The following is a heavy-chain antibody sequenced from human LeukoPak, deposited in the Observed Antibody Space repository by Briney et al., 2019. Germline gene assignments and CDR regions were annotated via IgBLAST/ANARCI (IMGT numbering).Heavy chain of an antibody. CDR1: GYTFTSYY. CDR2: IDPSGGST. D-gene: IGHD3-3*01. V-gene: IGHV1-46*01. CDR3: ARPITIFGVVRDPYYYGMDV. J-gene: IGHJ6*02. Sequence: GASVKVSCKASGYTFTSYYMRWVRQAPGQGLEWMGIIDPSGGSTSYAQKFQGRVTMTRDTSTSTVYMELSSLRSEDTAVYYCARPITIFGVVRDPYYYGMDVWGQGTTVTVSS.